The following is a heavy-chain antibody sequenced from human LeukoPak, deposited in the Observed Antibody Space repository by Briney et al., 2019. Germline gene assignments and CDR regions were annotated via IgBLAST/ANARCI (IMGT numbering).Heavy chain of an antibody. CDR1: GCTFSTSW. D-gene: IGHD1-26*01. J-gene: IGHJ4*02. CDR3: VVY. V-gene: IGHV3-7*01. CDR2: INQDGSGK. Sequence: GGSLRLSCAASGCTFSTSWMNWVRQAPGKGLEWVANINQDGSGKYYVDSVKGRFSISRDNAKNSLYLQMNSLRAEDTAVYCGVVYWGQGILITVSS.